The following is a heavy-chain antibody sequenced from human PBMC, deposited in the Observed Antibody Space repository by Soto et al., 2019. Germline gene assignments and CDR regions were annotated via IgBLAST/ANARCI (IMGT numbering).Heavy chain of an antibody. V-gene: IGHV3-7*03. D-gene: IGHD3-22*01. Sequence: PGGTLRLSCAAPGFTLSNYLMYCVLQASGKRLEWGADINQDGAEKNHMESVKGRFTISRDNAKNSLYLQMDSLRAEDTAVYYCESFMIGDTTRWFDCWGQGILVTVSS. CDR2: INQDGAEK. J-gene: IGHJ4*02. CDR1: GFTLSNYL. CDR3: ESFMIGDTTRWFDC.